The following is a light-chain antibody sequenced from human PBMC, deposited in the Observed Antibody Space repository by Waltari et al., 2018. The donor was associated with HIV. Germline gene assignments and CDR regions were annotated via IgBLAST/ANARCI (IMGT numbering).Light chain of an antibody. CDR2: DVS. V-gene: IGLV2-23*02. J-gene: IGLJ1*01. CDR1: RRDVGGYNY. CDR3: CSYAGSSTYV. Sequence: QSALTQPASVSGSPGQSITISCTGTRRDVGGYNYVSCYQQHPGKAHKLMIYDVSKRPSGVSNRFSGSKSGNTASLTISGLQAEDEADYYCCSYAGSSTYVFGTGTKVTVL.